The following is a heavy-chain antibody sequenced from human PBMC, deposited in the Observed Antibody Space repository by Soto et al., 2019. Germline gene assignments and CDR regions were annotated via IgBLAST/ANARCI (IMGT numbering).Heavy chain of an antibody. CDR2: IYYSGST. V-gene: IGHV4-59*01. Sequence: SLTCTVSGGSISSYYWNWIRQPPGKGLEWIGYIYYSGSTNYNPSLKSRVTISVDTSKNQFSLKLSSVTAADTAVYYCARTEGVGANNWFDPWGQGTLVTVSS. CDR1: GGSISSYY. J-gene: IGHJ5*02. D-gene: IGHD1-26*01. CDR3: ARTEGVGANNWFDP.